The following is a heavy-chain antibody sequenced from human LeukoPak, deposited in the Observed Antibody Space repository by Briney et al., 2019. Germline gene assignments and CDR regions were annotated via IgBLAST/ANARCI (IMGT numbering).Heavy chain of an antibody. Sequence: GRSLRLSCAASGFTFSSFTMHWVRQAPGKGLEWVAFISSDGSNKYYADSVKGRFTISRDNSNNTLYLQMNSLRAEDTATFYCARAISGTYNGHPKLIDFWGQGTLVTVSS. J-gene: IGHJ4*02. D-gene: IGHD3-10*01. CDR2: ISSDGSNK. CDR3: ARAISGTYNGHPKLIDF. V-gene: IGHV3-30*04. CDR1: GFTFSSFT.